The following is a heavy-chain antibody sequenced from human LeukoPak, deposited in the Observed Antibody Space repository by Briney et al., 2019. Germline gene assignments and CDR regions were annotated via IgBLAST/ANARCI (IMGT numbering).Heavy chain of an antibody. Sequence: GGSLRLSYAASGFTVSSNYMSWVRQAPGKGLEWVSVIYSGGSTYYADSVKGRFTISRDNSKNTLYLQMNSLRAEDTAVYYCARAGEGAMAYPIDYWGQGTLVTVSS. J-gene: IGHJ4*02. CDR3: ARAGEGAMAYPIDY. V-gene: IGHV3-66*02. D-gene: IGHD5-18*01. CDR2: IYSGGST. CDR1: GFTVSSNY.